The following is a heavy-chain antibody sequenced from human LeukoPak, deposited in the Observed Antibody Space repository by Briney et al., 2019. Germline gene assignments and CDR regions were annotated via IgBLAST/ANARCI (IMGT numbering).Heavy chain of an antibody. V-gene: IGHV4-59*01. CDR2: IYYSGST. D-gene: IGHD5-18*01. J-gene: IGHJ6*03. Sequence: SETLSLTCTVSGGSISSYYWSWIRQPPGKGLEWIGDIYYSGSTNYNPSLKSRVTISVDTSKNQFSLKLSSVTAADTAVYYCANSYGYGYYYYYYMDVWGKGTTVTVSS. CDR1: GGSISSYY. CDR3: ANSYGYGYYYYYYMDV.